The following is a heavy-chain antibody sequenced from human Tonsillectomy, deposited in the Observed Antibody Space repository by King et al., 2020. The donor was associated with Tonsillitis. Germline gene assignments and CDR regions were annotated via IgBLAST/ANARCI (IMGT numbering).Heavy chain of an antibody. Sequence: QLVQSGAEVKNPGSSVKVSCKASGGTFTSDTISWVRQAPGQGLEWMGGIIPMFGRANYAQKFQGRVTITADESTSTAYMELSSLRSADTAVYYCAREYEGRYYFDYWGQGTLVTVSS. V-gene: IGHV1-69*01. D-gene: IGHD2-8*01. CDR2: IIPMFGRA. J-gene: IGHJ4*02. CDR3: AREYEGRYYFDY. CDR1: GGTFTSDT.